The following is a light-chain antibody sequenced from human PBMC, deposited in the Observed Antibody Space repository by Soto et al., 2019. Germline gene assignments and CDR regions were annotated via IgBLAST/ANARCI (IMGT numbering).Light chain of an antibody. V-gene: IGKV3-15*01. J-gene: IGKJ5*01. CDR2: GTS. CDR3: QQRSNWPPN. CDR1: QSISSN. Sequence: EIVMTQSPATLSVSPGERATLSCRASQSISSNLAWYQQKPGQTPRLLIYGTSTRATGIPARFSGSGSGTEFTLTISSLQSEDVAVYYCQQRSNWPPNFGQGTRREIK.